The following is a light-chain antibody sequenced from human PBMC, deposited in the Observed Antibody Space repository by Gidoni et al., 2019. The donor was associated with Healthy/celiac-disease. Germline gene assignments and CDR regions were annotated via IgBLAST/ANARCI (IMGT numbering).Light chain of an antibody. CDR1: QGISSA. Sequence: AIQLTQSPSSLSASVGDRVTIPCRASQGISSALAWYQQKPGKAPKLLFYDASSLESGVPSRFSGSGAGTDFTLTISSLQPEDFATYCCQRFNSYPALTFGGGTKVEIK. CDR3: QRFNSYPALT. J-gene: IGKJ4*01. CDR2: DAS. V-gene: IGKV1-13*02.